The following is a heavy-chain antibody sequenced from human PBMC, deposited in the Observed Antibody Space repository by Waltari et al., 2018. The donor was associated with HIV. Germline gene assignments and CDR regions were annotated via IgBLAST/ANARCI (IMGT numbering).Heavy chain of an antibody. CDR2: VDPEDGET. CDR3: ASLAAAVYFDA. CDR1: GYTFTDYY. D-gene: IGHD6-13*01. V-gene: IGHV1-69-2*01. Sequence: EVHLVQSGPEVKKPGATVKISCTVSGYTFTDYYIHWVREAPGKGLEWMGLVDPEDGETVYAEKSQGRLTISADTSAATVSFELTGLRSDDTAIYYCASLAAAVYFDAWGQGTPLSVSS. J-gene: IGHJ4*02.